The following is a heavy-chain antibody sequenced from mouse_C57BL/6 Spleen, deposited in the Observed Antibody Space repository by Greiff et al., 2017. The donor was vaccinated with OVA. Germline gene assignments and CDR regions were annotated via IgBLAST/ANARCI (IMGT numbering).Heavy chain of an antibody. CDR2: INPGSGGT. CDR1: GYAFTNYL. V-gene: IGHV1-54*01. J-gene: IGHJ4*01. Sequence: QVQLQQSGAELVRPGTSVKVSCKASGYAFTNYLIEWVKQRPGQGLEWIGVINPGSGGTNYNEKFKGKATLTADKSSSTAYMQLSSLTSEDSAVYFCARGVYYYAMDYWGQGPSVTVSS. CDR3: ARGVYYYAMDY.